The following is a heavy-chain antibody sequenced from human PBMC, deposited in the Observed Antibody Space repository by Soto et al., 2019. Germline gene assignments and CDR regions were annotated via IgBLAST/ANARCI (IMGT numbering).Heavy chain of an antibody. V-gene: IGHV3-74*03. CDR3: ARDGSMVRERWFDP. D-gene: IGHD3-10*01. CDR2: INNDGIDT. J-gene: IGHJ5*02. Sequence: EVQLVESGGGVVQPGGSLRLSCAASGFTFIGYWMHWVRQGPGKGLVWVARINNDGIDTTYADSVKGRFTISRDNTNNMVYLEMNSLRADGTAVYYCARDGSMVRERWFDPWGQGTLVTVSS. CDR1: GFTFIGYW.